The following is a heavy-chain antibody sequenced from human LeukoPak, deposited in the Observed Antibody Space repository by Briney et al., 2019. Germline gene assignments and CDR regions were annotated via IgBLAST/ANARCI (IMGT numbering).Heavy chain of an antibody. J-gene: IGHJ4*02. CDR2: ISSSSTYR. D-gene: IGHD6-13*01. Sequence: KPGGSLRLSCTASGFTFGGFNIHWVRQAPGRGLEWVSCISSSSTYRYYADSVKGRFTISRDNAKNSVYLQMNSLRAEDTAVYYCARDGSSSWYYYWGQGTLVTVSS. CDR1: GFTFGGFN. V-gene: IGHV3-21*01. CDR3: ARDGSSSWYYY.